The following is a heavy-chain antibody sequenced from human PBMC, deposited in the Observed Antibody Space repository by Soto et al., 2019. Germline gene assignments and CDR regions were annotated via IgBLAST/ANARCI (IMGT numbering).Heavy chain of an antibody. D-gene: IGHD2-15*01. CDR2: IYYSGST. V-gene: IGHV4-59*08. J-gene: IGHJ6*03. Sequence: SETLSFTCTVSGGSISSYYWSWIRQPPGKGLEWIGYIYYSGSTNYNPSLKSRVTISVDTSKNQFSLKLSSVTAADTAVYYCARHRYCSGGSCFYDYYYMDVWGKGTTVTVSS. CDR1: GGSISSYY. CDR3: ARHRYCSGGSCFYDYYYMDV.